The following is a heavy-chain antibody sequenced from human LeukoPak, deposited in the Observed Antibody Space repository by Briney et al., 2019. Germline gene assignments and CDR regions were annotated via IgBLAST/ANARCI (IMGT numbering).Heavy chain of an antibody. CDR3: AREMITFGGADRPFDY. V-gene: IGHV3-7*01. CDR1: GFTFSSYW. CDR2: IKQDGSEK. J-gene: IGHJ4*02. D-gene: IGHD3-16*01. Sequence: GGSLRLSCAASGFTFSSYWMSWVRQAPGKGLESVANIKQDGSEKYYVDSVKGRFTISRDNAKNSLYLQMNSLRAEDTAVYYCAREMITFGGADRPFDYWGQGTLVTVSS.